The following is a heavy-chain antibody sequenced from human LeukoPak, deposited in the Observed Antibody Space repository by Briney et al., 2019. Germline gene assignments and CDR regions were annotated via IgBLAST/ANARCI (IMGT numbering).Heavy chain of an antibody. V-gene: IGHV4-34*01. CDR3: ARSSYYYGMDV. J-gene: IGHJ6*02. CDR2: INHSGST. Sequence: SETLSLTCAVYGGSFSGYYWSWIRQPPGKGLEWIGEINHSGSTDYNPSLKSRVTISVDTSKNQFSLKLSSVTAADTAVYYCARSSYYYGMDVWAKGPRSPSP. CDR1: GGSFSGYY.